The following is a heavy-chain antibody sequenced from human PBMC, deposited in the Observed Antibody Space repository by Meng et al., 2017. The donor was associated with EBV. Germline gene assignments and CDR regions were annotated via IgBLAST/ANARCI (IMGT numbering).Heavy chain of an antibody. J-gene: IGHJ4*02. Sequence: QVRLVRSAGGVKTPGSSVKVSCKTARGPFRNYAISWVRQAPGQGLEWLGGFLPTLGAPNYAQKFHGRVSITADESTSTHYMDLSSLRSEDTAVYYCASESGRGYTSDYWGQGTLVTVSS. CDR2: FLPTLGAP. V-gene: IGHV1-69*01. CDR1: RGPFRNYA. CDR3: ASESGRGYTSDY. D-gene: IGHD3-10*01.